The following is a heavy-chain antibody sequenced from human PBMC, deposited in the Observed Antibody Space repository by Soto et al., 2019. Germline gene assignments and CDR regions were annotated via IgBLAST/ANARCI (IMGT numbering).Heavy chain of an antibody. V-gene: IGHV3-30*18. CDR1: GFTFSSYG. CDR2: ISYDGSNK. Sequence: QVQLVESGGGVVQPGRSLRLSCAASGFTFSSYGMHWVRQAPGKGLEWVAVISYDGSNKYYADSVKGRFTISRDNSKKTLYLQMNSLRAEDTAVYYCAKAETPGPNYYYGMDVWGQGTTVTVSS. CDR3: AKAETPGPNYYYGMDV. J-gene: IGHJ6*02.